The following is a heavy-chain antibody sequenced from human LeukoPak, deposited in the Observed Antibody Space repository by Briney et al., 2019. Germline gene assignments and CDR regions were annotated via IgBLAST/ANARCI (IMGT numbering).Heavy chain of an antibody. J-gene: IGHJ4*02. V-gene: IGHV3-7*01. D-gene: IGHD6-19*01. CDR1: RFTFSEYW. CDR3: AKIRYGTGWYYDY. CDR2: INQDGREI. Sequence: GGSLRLSCAASRFTFSEYWMSWVRQAPGKGLEWVANINQDGREIYYVDSVKGRFTISRDNAKNSLYLQMNSLRAEDTAVYYCAKIRYGTGWYYDYWGQGTLVTVSS.